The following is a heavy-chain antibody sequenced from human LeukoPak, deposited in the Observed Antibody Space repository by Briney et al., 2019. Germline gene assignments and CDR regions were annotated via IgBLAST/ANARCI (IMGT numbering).Heavy chain of an antibody. Sequence: GGSLRLSCAASGFAFSDYSINWVRQAPGKGLEWVSSVSSSGKYTYYADSVKGRFTLSKDNANNSLYMEMTSLRAEDTAVYYCARELHNDAAREGAFDIWGQGTLVTVSS. CDR1: GFAFSDYS. CDR3: ARELHNDAAREGAFDI. J-gene: IGHJ3*02. V-gene: IGHV3-21*01. D-gene: IGHD2-8*01. CDR2: VSSSGKYT.